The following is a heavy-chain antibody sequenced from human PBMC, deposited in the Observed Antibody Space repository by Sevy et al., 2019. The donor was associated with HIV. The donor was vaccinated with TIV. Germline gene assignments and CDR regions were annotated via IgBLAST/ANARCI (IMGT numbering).Heavy chain of an antibody. J-gene: IGHJ4*02. CDR1: GGSISSFY. Sequence: SETLSLTCTVSGGSISSFYWNWIRQSPGKGLEWIGYISYSGSTNYNPSLKSRVTISVDTSKNHFSLKLSSVTAADTAVYYCARGIFSYGYWREFDYWGQGNLVTVSS. CDR2: ISYSGST. CDR3: ARGIFSYGYWREFDY. V-gene: IGHV4-59*01. D-gene: IGHD5-18*01.